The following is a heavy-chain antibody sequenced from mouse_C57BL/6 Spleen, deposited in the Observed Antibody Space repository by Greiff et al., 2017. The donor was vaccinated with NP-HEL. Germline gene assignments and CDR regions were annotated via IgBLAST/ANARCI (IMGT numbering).Heavy chain of an antibody. CDR2: ISSGGDYI. CDR3: TRGGYYVRYYAMDH. J-gene: IGHJ4*01. D-gene: IGHD2-3*01. V-gene: IGHV5-9-1*02. CDR1: GFTFSSYA. Sequence: DVMLVESGEGLVKPGGSLKLSCAASGFTFSSYAMSWVRQTPEKRLEWVAYISSGGDYIYYADTVKGRFTISRDNARNTLYLQMSSLKSEDTAMYYCTRGGYYVRYYAMDHWGQGTSVTVSS.